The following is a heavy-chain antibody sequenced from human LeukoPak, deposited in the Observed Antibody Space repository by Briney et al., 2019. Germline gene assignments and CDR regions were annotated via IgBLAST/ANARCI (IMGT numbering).Heavy chain of an antibody. J-gene: IGHJ4*02. V-gene: IGHV3-21*01. CDR2: ISRSSSLL. CDR3: ARDGGYSINWYLDY. D-gene: IGHD6-13*01. CDR1: GCTFSSYS. Sequence: GGSLRLSCTASGCTFSSYSMNWVRQAPGKGLEWVSAISRSSSLLSYADSVKGRFIISRDNAKNCLYLQMNRLRAEDTAVYFCARDGGYSINWYLDYWGQGTLVTVSS.